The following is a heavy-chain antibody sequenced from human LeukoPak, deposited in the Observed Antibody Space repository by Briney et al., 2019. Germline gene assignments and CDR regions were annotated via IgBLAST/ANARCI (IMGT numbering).Heavy chain of an antibody. V-gene: IGHV3-23*01. CDR1: GFTFSSYA. D-gene: IGHD3-10*01. J-gene: IGHJ4*02. CDR2: ISGSGGST. Sequence: GGSLRLSCAASGFTFSSYAMSWVRQAPGKGLEWVSCISGSGGSTYYADSVKGRFTISRDNSKNTLYLQMNSLRAEDTAVYYCANTVVRGVIITPYYFDYWGQGTLVTVSS. CDR3: ANTVVRGVIITPYYFDY.